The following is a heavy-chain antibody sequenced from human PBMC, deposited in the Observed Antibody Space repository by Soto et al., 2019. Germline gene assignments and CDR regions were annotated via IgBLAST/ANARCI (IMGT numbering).Heavy chain of an antibody. D-gene: IGHD2-21*02. CDR2: MYNTGST. CDR1: GGSISSYY. V-gene: IGHV4-59*01. CDR3: ARDLWGYCGTDCYPLDV. Sequence: TLSLTCTVSGGSISSYYWSWIRQPPGKGLEWIGYMYNTGSTVYNPSFKSRVTISVDTSKNQFSLKLNSVTAADTAVYYCARDLWGYCGTDCYPLDVWGQGTTVTVSS. J-gene: IGHJ6*02.